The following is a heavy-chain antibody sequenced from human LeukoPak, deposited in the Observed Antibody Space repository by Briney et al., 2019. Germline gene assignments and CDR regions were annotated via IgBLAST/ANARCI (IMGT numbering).Heavy chain of an antibody. CDR2: IKQDGSDK. J-gene: IGHJ3*02. D-gene: IGHD2-21*01. CDR1: GFTFSDYW. CDR3: ARDRCGANCYGDAFDI. V-gene: IGHV3-7*01. Sequence: GGSLRLSCAASGFTFSDYWMSWVRQAPGKGPEWVANIKQDGSDKYYVDSVKGRFTISRDNARNSLYLLMNSLRAEDTAVYYCARDRCGANCYGDAFDIWGQGTMVTVSS.